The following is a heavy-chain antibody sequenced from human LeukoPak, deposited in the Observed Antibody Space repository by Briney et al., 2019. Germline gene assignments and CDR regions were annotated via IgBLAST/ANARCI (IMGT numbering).Heavy chain of an antibody. D-gene: IGHD3-10*02. CDR1: GFTFSNYV. CDR3: AELGITMIGGV. V-gene: IGHV3-20*04. CDR2: INWNGGST. J-gene: IGHJ6*04. Sequence: PGGSLRLSCAASGFTFSNYVMSWVRQAPGKGLEWVSGINWNGGSTGYADSVKGRFTISRDNAKNSLYLQMNSLRAEDTAVYYCAELGITMIGGVWGKGTTVTISS.